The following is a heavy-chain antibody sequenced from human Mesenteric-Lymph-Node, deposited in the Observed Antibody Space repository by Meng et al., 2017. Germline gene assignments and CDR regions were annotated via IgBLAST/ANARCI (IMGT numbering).Heavy chain of an antibody. D-gene: IGHD2-15*01. CDR2: MNPNSGKT. J-gene: IGHJ6*02. V-gene: IGHV1-8*02. CDR3: VRWAAGRYCRGGSCYSVGNYNFYGMDV. CDR1: GYTFISYD. Sequence: ASVKVSCKASGYTFISYDLNWVRQATGQGLEWMGWMNPNSGKTGYAQKFQGRVTMTRNTSTTTAYMELSSLRSEDTAVYFCVRWAAGRYCRGGSCYSVGNYNFYGMDVWGQGTPVTVSS.